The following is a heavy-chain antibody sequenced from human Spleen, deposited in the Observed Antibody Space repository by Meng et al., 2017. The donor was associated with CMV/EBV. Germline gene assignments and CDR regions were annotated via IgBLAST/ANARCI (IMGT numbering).Heavy chain of an antibody. J-gene: IGHJ4*02. CDR1: GFTFNNAW. CDR3: ARGRFCDY. Sequence: LRVSCVASGFTFNNAWMSWVRQAPGKGLEWVANIREDGRDKYYVDSVKGRFTISRDNAKESLYLQMNSLRAEDTAVYYCARGRFCDYWGQGTLVTVSS. V-gene: IGHV3-7*01. CDR2: IREDGRDK.